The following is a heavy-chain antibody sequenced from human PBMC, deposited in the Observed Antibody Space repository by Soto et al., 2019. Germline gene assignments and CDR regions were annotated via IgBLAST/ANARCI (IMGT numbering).Heavy chain of an antibody. CDR3: ARGDRAIVVEYYFDY. J-gene: IGHJ4*02. CDR1: GFTFSSYA. CDR2: ISYDGSNK. V-gene: IGHV3-30-3*01. Sequence: GGSLRLSCAASGFTFSSYAMHWVRQAPGKGLEWVAVISYDGSNKYYADSVKGRFTISRDNSKNTLYLQMNSLRAEDTAVYYCARGDRAIVVEYYFDYWGQGTLVTVSS. D-gene: IGHD3-22*01.